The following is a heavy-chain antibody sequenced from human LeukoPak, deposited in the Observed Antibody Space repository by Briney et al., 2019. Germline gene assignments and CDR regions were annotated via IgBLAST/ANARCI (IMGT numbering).Heavy chain of an antibody. CDR2: INPNSGGT. CDR1: GYTFTGYY. Sequence: ASVKVSCKASGYTFTGYYMHWVRQAPGQGLEWMGRINPNSGGTNYAQKFQGRVTMTRYTSISTAYMELSRLRSDDTAVYYCASGIEYYDSSGYGGDYWGQGTLVTVSS. CDR3: ASGIEYYDSSGYGGDY. D-gene: IGHD3-22*01. J-gene: IGHJ4*02. V-gene: IGHV1-2*06.